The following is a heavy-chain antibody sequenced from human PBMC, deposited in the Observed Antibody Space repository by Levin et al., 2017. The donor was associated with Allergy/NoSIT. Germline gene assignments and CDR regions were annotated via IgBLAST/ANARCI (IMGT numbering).Heavy chain of an antibody. D-gene: IGHD5-12*01. J-gene: IGHJ6*03. V-gene: IGHV3-33*01. CDR1: GFTFSSYG. Sequence: LSLTCAASGFTFSSYGMHWVRQAPGKGLEWVAVIWDDGYKKYYADSVKGRFTISRDNSKNTLYLQMNSLRAEDTAVYYCARVLRFYYYHYMDVWGKGTTVTVSS. CDR2: IWDDGYKK. CDR3: ARVLRFYYYHYMDV.